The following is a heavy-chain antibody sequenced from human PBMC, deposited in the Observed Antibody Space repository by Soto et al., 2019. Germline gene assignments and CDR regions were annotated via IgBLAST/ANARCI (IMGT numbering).Heavy chain of an antibody. V-gene: IGHV1-3*01. Sequence: QVQLVQSGAEVKKPGASVKVSCKASGYTFTSYAMHWVRQAPGQRLQWMGWINAGNGNTKYSQKFQGRVTITRDTSASKAYMELSSLRSEDTAVYYWARGGGRITMVRGEINWFDPWGQGTLVTVSS. D-gene: IGHD3-10*01. CDR2: INAGNGNT. J-gene: IGHJ5*02. CDR1: GYTFTSYA. CDR3: ARGGGRITMVRGEINWFDP.